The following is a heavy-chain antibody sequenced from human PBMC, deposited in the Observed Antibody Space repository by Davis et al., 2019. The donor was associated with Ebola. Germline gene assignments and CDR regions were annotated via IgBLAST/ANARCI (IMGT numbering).Heavy chain of an antibody. J-gene: IGHJ3*02. CDR3: ARVPHVSPWDLAFDI. V-gene: IGHV1-2*02. CDR1: GYTFSNHD. D-gene: IGHD1-26*01. Sequence: ASVKVSCKASGYTFSNHDINWVRQAPGQGLEWMGWINPNSGGTNYAQKFQGRVTMTRDTSTSTAYMELRSLRSDDTAVYYCARVPHVSPWDLAFDIWGQGTMVTVSS. CDR2: INPNSGGT.